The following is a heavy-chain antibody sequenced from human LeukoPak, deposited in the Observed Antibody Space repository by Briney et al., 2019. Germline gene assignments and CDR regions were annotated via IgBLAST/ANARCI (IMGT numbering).Heavy chain of an antibody. CDR1: GGSISSYY. D-gene: IGHD3-3*01. Sequence: SETLSLTCTVSGGSISSYYWSWIRQPPGKGLEWIGYIYYSGSTNYNPSLKSRVTISVDTSKNQFSLKLSSVTAADTAVYYCARAHPYYDFRSGYPTIDYWGQGTLVTVSS. CDR2: IYYSGST. J-gene: IGHJ4*02. CDR3: ARAHPYYDFRSGYPTIDY. V-gene: IGHV4-59*01.